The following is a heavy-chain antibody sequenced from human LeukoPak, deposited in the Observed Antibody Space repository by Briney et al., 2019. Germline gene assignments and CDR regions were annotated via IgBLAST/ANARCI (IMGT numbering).Heavy chain of an antibody. J-gene: IGHJ5*02. V-gene: IGHV3-7*02. CDR3: ARVLVGGTNWFDP. D-gene: IGHD1-26*01. Sequence: GSLRLSCAASGFTFSSYWMSWVRQAPGKGLEWVASINRDGSGKYYVDSVKGRFTISRDNAKSSLYLQMNSLRVEDTSVYYCARVLVGGTNWFDPWGQGTLVTVSS. CDR1: GFTFSSYW. CDR2: INRDGSGK.